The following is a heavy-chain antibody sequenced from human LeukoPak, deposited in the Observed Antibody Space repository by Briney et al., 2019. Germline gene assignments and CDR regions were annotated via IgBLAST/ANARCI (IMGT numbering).Heavy chain of an antibody. CDR3: ASYHYSWNDAGNY. CDR1: EFTFSSYA. CDR2: IKQDGSEK. Sequence: GGSLRLSCAASEFTFSSYAMSWVRQAPGKGLEWVANIKQDGSEKYYVDSVKGRFTISRDNAKNSLFLQMNSLRADDTAVYYCASYHYSWNDAGNYWGQGALVTVSS. J-gene: IGHJ4*02. V-gene: IGHV3-7*05. D-gene: IGHD1-20*01.